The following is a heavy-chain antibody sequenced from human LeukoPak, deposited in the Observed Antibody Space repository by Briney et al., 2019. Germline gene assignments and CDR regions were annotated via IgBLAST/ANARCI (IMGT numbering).Heavy chain of an antibody. D-gene: IGHD3-16*01. J-gene: IGHJ4*02. Sequence: GGSLRLSCAASGFTFSSYEMNWVRQAPGKGLEWVSYISSSGSTIYYADSVKGRFTISRDNAKNSLHLQMNSLRAEDTAVYYCARDEGDYVWGSLSIWGQGTLVTVSS. V-gene: IGHV3-48*03. CDR1: GFTFSSYE. CDR2: ISSSGSTI. CDR3: ARDEGDYVWGSLSI.